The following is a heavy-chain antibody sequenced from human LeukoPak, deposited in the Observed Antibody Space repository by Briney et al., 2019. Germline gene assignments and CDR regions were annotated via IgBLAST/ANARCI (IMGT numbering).Heavy chain of an antibody. V-gene: IGHV2-5*08. Sequence: TLSLTCSVSGGSLSSYYWSWIRQPPGKALEWLALIYWDDDKRYSPSLQSRLTITKDTSKNQVVLTMTNMGPVDTATYYCAHKFYGPFDSWGQGTLVTVSS. CDR2: IYWDDDK. D-gene: IGHD2/OR15-2a*01. CDR3: AHKFYGPFDS. CDR1: GGSLSSYYW. J-gene: IGHJ4*02.